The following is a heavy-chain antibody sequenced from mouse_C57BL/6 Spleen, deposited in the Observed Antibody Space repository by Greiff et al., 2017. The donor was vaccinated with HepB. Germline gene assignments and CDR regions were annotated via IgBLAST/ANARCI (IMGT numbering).Heavy chain of an antibody. CDR2: ISSGSSTI. D-gene: IGHD2-1*01. J-gene: IGHJ4*01. CDR3: ARDGNYDYYAMDY. V-gene: IGHV5-17*01. CDR1: GFTFSDYG. Sequence: VHVKQSGGGLVKPGGSLKLSCAASGFTFSDYGMHWVRQAPEKGLEWVAYISSGSSTIYYADTVKGRFTISRDNAKNTLFLQMTSLRSEDTAMYYCARDGNYDYYAMDYWGQGTSVTVSS.